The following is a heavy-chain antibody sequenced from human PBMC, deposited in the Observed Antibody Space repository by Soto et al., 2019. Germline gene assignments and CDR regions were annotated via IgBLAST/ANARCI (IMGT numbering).Heavy chain of an antibody. V-gene: IGHV1-58*02. CDR2: IVVANGAT. D-gene: IGHD2-15*01. Sequence: QMQLEQSGPELKRPGTSVRVSCKASGFDFASFGIQWVRQTLGQRPEWIGWIVVANGATNYAQEFQGRVIISRDMSTNTAYIDLSNLRSEDTPVYFCSADLPHVAIGWPVWGQGTTVTVSS. J-gene: IGHJ6*02. CDR1: GFDFASFG. CDR3: SADLPHVAIGWPV.